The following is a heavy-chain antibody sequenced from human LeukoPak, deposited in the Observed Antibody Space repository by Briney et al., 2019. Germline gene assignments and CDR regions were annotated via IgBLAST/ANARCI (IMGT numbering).Heavy chain of an antibody. CDR2: ISYDGSNK. CDR1: GFTFSSYA. D-gene: IGHD1-20*01. Sequence: PGRSLRLSCAASGFTFSSYAMHWVRQAPGKGLEWVAVISYDGSNKYYADSVKGRFTISRDNSKNTLYLQMNSLRAEDTAVYYCARARSNYYFDYWGQGTLVTVSS. CDR3: ARARSNYYFDY. V-gene: IGHV3-30-3*01. J-gene: IGHJ4*02.